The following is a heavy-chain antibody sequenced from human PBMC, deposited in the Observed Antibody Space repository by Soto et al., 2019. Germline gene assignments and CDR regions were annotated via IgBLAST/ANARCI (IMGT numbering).Heavy chain of an antibody. CDR2: IYYSGST. V-gene: IGHV4-59*01. J-gene: IGHJ4*02. Sequence: SLTCTVSGGSISSYYWSWIRQSPGKGLEWIGYIYYSGSTNYNPSLKSRVTISVDTSKNQFSLKLSSVTAADTAVYYCARDLSLSSGFDYWGQGTLVTVSS. CDR3: ARDLSLSSGFDY. D-gene: IGHD6-19*01. CDR1: GGSISSYY.